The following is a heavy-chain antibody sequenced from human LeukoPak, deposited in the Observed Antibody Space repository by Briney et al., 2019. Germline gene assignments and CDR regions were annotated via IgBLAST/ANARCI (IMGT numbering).Heavy chain of an antibody. D-gene: IGHD3-16*02. CDR2: ISGSGGST. J-gene: IGHJ4*02. Sequence: GGSLRLSCAASGFTFSSYAMSWVRQAPGKGLEWVSAISGSGGSTYYADSVKGRFTISRDNSKNTLYLQMNSLRAEDTAVYYCAKATPKYYDYVWGGYRLVSVFDYWGQGTLVTVSS. CDR1: GFTFSSYA. CDR3: AKATPKYYDYVWGGYRLVSVFDY. V-gene: IGHV3-23*01.